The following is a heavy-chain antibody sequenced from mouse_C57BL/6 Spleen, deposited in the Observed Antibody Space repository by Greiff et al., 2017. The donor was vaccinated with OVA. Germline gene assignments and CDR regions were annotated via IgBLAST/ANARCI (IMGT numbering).Heavy chain of an antibody. V-gene: IGHV5-12*01. Sequence: EVKLMESGGGLVQPGGSLKLSCAASGFTFSDYYMYWVRQTPEKRLEWVAYISNGGGSTYYPDTVKGRFTISRDNAKNTLYLQMSRLKSEDTAMYYCARHGGSSWGYFDYWGQGTTLTVSS. CDR2: ISNGGGST. CDR3: ARHGGSSWGYFDY. CDR1: GFTFSDYY. J-gene: IGHJ2*01. D-gene: IGHD1-1*01.